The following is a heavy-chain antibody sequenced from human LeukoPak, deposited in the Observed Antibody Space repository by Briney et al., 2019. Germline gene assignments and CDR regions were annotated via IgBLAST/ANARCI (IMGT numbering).Heavy chain of an antibody. Sequence: GGSLRLSCAASEFTFSNYDMNWVRQAPGKGLEWISYISSSGNTIYYADSVKGRFTISRDNAKNSLYLQMNSLRAEDTAVYYCANPDYGDYWGQGTLVTVSS. CDR1: EFTFSNYD. CDR3: ANPDYGDY. J-gene: IGHJ4*02. V-gene: IGHV3-48*03. CDR2: ISSSGNTI.